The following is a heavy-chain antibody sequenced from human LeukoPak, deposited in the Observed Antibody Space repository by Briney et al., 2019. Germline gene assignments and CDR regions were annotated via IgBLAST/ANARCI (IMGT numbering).Heavy chain of an antibody. CDR2: ISAYNGNT. J-gene: IGHJ6*02. CDR1: GYTFTSYG. CDR3: ARSSYYCSSTSCYGYYYYYYGMDV. D-gene: IGHD2-2*01. V-gene: IGHV1-18*01. Sequence: GASVKVSCKASGYTFTSYGISLVRQAPGQGLEWMGWISAYNGNTNYAQKLQGRVTMTTDTSTSTAYMELRSLRSDDTAVYYCARSSYYCSSTSCYGYYYYYYGMDVWGQGTTVTVSS.